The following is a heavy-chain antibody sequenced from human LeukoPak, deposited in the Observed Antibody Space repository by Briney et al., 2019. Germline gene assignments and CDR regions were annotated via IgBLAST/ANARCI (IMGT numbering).Heavy chain of an antibody. D-gene: IGHD2-8*01. Sequence: ASVKVSCKASGYTFTGPYIHWMRQAPGQGLEWMGWINPNSGGTKYAQKFQGRVTVTRDTSTNTAYMELSGLSAGDTAAYYCARVEYYTKGVCINFDLWGQGTLVTVSS. CDR2: INPNSGGT. V-gene: IGHV1-2*02. CDR3: ARVEYYTKGVCINFDL. CDR1: GYTFTGPY. J-gene: IGHJ4*02.